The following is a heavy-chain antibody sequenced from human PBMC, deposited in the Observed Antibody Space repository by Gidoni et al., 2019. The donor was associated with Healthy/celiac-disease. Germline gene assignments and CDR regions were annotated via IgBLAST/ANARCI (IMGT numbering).Heavy chain of an antibody. J-gene: IGHJ4*02. CDR2: ISGSGGST. D-gene: IGHD2-15*01. CDR1: GFTFSSSA. CDR3: AKEDIVVVIAAASFDY. V-gene: IGHV3-23*01. Sequence: VQLLASGGGMVQPGGSLSLSCAASGFTFSSSAMSWGRQAPGKGLEWVSGISGSGGSTYYADSVKGRFTISRDNSKNTLDLQMNSLRAEDTVVYYCAKEDIVVVIAAASFDYWGQGTLVTVSS.